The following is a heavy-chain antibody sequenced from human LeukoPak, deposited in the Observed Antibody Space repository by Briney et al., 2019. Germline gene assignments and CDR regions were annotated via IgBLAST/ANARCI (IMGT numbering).Heavy chain of an antibody. D-gene: IGHD3-22*01. CDR3: AAEGQWSLLHYFNS. Sequence: ASVKVSCKVSGNTLTYLSIHWVRQAPGKGLDWMGGFDPEDAEIIYAEKFQDRVTMTEDPSTDTAYLELSSLRSEDTAVYFCAAEGQWSLLHYFNSWGQGTLVTVSS. CDR2: FDPEDAEI. J-gene: IGHJ4*02. V-gene: IGHV1-24*01. CDR1: GNTLTYLS.